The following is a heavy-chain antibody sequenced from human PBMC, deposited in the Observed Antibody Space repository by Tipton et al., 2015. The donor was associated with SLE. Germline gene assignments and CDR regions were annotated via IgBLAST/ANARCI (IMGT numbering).Heavy chain of an antibody. CDR3: AKVVEGFWSTLGY. CDR2: IRYDGSNK. V-gene: IGHV3-30*02. CDR1: GFTFSSYG. D-gene: IGHD3-3*01. J-gene: IGHJ4*02. Sequence: GSLRLSCAASGFTFSSYGMHWVRQAPGKGLEWVAFIRYDGSNKYYAESVKGRFTISRDNSKNSLYLQMNSLRAEDTAVYYFAKVVEGFWSTLGYWGQGALITVSS.